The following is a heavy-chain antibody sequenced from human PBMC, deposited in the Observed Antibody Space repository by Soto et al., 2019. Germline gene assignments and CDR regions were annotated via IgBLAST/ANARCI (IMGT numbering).Heavy chain of an antibody. CDR3: ARDVGRNYDYCGMDV. CDR2: INTYGSST. Sequence: GGSLRLSCAASGFTFSRYWMHWVRHAPGKGLMWVSRINTYGSSTTYADSVEGRLTISRDDAKNTLYLQMNSLRAEDTAVYYCARDVGRNYDYCGMDVWGQGTTASV. V-gene: IGHV3-74*01. CDR1: GFTFSRYW. J-gene: IGHJ6*02.